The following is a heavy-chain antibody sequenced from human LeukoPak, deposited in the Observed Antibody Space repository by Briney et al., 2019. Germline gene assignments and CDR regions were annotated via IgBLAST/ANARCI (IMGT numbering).Heavy chain of an antibody. CDR2: IWYDGSDK. J-gene: IGHJ4*02. V-gene: IGHV3-33*01. CDR1: GFTFSSYG. CDR3: ARSYYYDRSGYYPFDY. Sequence: GGSLILSCAASGFTFSSYGMHWVRQAPGKGLEWVAVIWYDGSDKYYADSVKGRFTISRDNSKNTLYLQMNSLRAEDTAVYYCARSYYYDRSGYYPFDYWGQGTLVTVSS. D-gene: IGHD3-22*01.